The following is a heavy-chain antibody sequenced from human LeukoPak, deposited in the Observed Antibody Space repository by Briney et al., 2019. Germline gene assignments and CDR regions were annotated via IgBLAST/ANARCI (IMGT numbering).Heavy chain of an antibody. CDR2: IYSSGDT. CDR3: ARHLIRGSHPQRVGER. CDR1: GDSMRSSNCY. J-gene: IGHJ4*02. Sequence: SETLSLTCTVSGDSMRSSNCYWGWIRQPPGKGLEWIGNIYSSGDTYYNSSLKSRVTISVDPSKNQFSLKLTSVTAADTGVYYCARHLIRGSHPQRVGERWGQGTLVTVSS. V-gene: IGHV4-39*01. D-gene: IGHD3-10*01.